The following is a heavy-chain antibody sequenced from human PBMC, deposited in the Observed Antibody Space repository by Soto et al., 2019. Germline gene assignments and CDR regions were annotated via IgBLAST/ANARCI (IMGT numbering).Heavy chain of an antibody. Sequence: QMQLQESGPGLVKPSETLSLTCTVSGASISSSYWSWIRQPPGKGLAWIGYIFHSGTTNYNPSGTCRVTIPVDTSKNQFSLNLSSLTTADTAVYFCARGGNRYSSTSSRVGGFDYWGQGTLVTVSS. D-gene: IGHD6-6*01. CDR2: IFHSGTT. V-gene: IGHV4-59*01. CDR3: ARGGNRYSSTSSRVGGFDY. CDR1: GASISSSY. J-gene: IGHJ4*02.